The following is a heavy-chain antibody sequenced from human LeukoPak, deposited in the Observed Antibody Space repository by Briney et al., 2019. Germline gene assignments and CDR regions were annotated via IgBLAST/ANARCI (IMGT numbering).Heavy chain of an antibody. J-gene: IGHJ4*02. CDR1: GFTFGDYA. CDR2: IRSKSYGGTT. D-gene: IGHD3-22*01. Sequence: GGSLRLSCTASGFTFGDYAMSWFRQAPGKGLEWVGFIRSKSYGGTTEYAASVKGRFTTSSDDSKSIPYLQMNSLTTEDTAVYYCTRDYWYYYDSSGYYCDYWGQGTLVTVSS. V-gene: IGHV3-49*03. CDR3: TRDYWYYYDSSGYYCDY.